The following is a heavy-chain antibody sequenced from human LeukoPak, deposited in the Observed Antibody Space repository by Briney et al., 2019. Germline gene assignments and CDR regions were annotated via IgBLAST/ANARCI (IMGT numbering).Heavy chain of an antibody. Sequence: GESLKISCKGSGYTFSSYWIAWVRQMPGKGLEWMGSIYPGDSDTRYSPSFQGHVTISADKSISTAYLQWSSLKASDTAIYYCARGAYDSSGYPLDYWGQGTLVTVSS. CDR3: ARGAYDSSGYPLDY. CDR2: IYPGDSDT. V-gene: IGHV5-51*01. J-gene: IGHJ4*02. CDR1: GYTFSSYW. D-gene: IGHD3-22*01.